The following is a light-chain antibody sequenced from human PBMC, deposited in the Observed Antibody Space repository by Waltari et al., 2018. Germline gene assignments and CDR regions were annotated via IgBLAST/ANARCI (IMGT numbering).Light chain of an antibody. CDR1: KLGDKY. CDR3: QAWDSSTVV. Sequence: SYELTQPPSVSVSPGQTASITCSGDKLGDKYACWYQQKPGQYPVLVIYQDSKRPSGIPERFSGSNSGNTATLTLSRTQAMDEADYYCQAWDSSTVVFGGGTNLTVL. J-gene: IGLJ2*01. CDR2: QDS. V-gene: IGLV3-1*01.